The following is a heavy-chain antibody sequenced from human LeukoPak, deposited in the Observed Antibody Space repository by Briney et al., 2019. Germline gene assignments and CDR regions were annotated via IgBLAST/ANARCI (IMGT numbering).Heavy chain of an antibody. Sequence: PGGSLRLSCAASGFTFSSYAMSWVRQAPGKGLEWVSVISGRGGSTYYADSVKGRFTISRDNSKNTLYLQMNSLRAEDTAVYYCAKADCSSTSCSSDYWGQGTLVTVSS. D-gene: IGHD2-2*01. CDR2: ISGRGGST. CDR1: GFTFSSYA. V-gene: IGHV3-23*01. CDR3: AKADCSSTSCSSDY. J-gene: IGHJ4*02.